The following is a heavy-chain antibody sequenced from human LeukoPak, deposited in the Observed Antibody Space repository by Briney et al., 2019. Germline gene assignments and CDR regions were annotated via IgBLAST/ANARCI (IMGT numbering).Heavy chain of an antibody. CDR3: ARADSSSWSADYYYYGMDV. CDR1: GFTFSSYW. V-gene: IGHV3-7*01. CDR2: IKQDGSEK. Sequence: GGSLRLSCAASGFTFSSYWMSWVRQAPGKGLEWVANIKQDGSEKYYVDSVKGRFTISRDNAKNSLYLQMNSLRAEDTAVYYCARADSSSWSADYYYYGMDVWGQGTTVTVSS. D-gene: IGHD6-13*01. J-gene: IGHJ6*02.